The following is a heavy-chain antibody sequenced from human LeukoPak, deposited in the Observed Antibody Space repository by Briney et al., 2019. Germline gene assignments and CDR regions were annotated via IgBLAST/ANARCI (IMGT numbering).Heavy chain of an antibody. V-gene: IGHV5-51*01. D-gene: IGHD6-13*01. CDR2: IYPGDSDT. Sequence: GESLKISCKGSGYSFTSYWIGWVRQMPGKGLEWMGIIYPGDSDTRYSPPFQGQVTISADKSISTAYLQWSSLKASDTAMYYCARLGNSSSWYGEYFDYWGQGTLVTVSS. CDR3: ARLGNSSSWYGEYFDY. CDR1: GYSFTSYW. J-gene: IGHJ4*02.